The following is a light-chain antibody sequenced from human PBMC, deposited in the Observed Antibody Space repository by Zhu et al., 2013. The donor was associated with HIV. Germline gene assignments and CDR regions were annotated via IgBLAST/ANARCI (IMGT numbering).Light chain of an antibody. CDR2: KVS. CDR3: MQATHWPHT. V-gene: IGKV2-30*02. Sequence: DVVMDQSPLSLPVTLGQPASISCRSSQSLVHSDGNIYLNWYQQRPGQSPRRLIYKVSNRDSGVPDRFSGSGSGTDFTLKISRVEAEDVGLYYCMQATHWPHTFGQGTKLEI. CDR1: QSLVHSDGNIY. J-gene: IGKJ2*01.